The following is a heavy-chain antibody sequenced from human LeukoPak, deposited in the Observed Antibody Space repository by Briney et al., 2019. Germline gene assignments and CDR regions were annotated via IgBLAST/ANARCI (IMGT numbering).Heavy chain of an antibody. CDR2: IYTSGST. Sequence: SETLSLTCTVSGGSISSGSYYWSWIRQPAGKGLEWIGRIYTSGSTNYNPSLKSRVTISVDKSKNQFSLKLSSVTAADTAVYYCARGIAVAGTLGRFFDYWGQGTLVTVSS. V-gene: IGHV4-61*02. CDR1: GGSISSGSYY. J-gene: IGHJ4*02. D-gene: IGHD6-19*01. CDR3: ARGIAVAGTLGRFFDY.